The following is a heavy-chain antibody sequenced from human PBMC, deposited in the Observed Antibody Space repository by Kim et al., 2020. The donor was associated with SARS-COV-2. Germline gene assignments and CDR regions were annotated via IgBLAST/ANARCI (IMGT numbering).Heavy chain of an antibody. V-gene: IGHV3-7*01. D-gene: IGHD2-15*01. CDR1: GFTFSSYW. CDR2: IEQDGSAK. CDR3: ARVARISDCSEINCPIGWFDP. Sequence: GGSLRLSCAASGFTFSSYWMTWVRQAPGKGLEWVANIEQDGSAKYYVDSVKGRFTISRDNAKNSLYLQMNSLRAEDTAVYYCARVARISDCSEINCPIGWFDPWGQGTLAT. J-gene: IGHJ5*02.